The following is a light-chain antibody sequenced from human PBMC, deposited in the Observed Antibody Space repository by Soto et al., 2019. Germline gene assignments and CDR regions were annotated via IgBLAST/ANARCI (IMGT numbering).Light chain of an antibody. Sequence: QSALTQPRSVSGSPGQSVTISCTGPSSDVGGYNYVSWYQQHPGKAPKFIIYNVSQRPSGVPDRFSGFKSGNTASLTISGLQAEDEADYYCCSYAGSYPSWVFGGGTKVTVL. J-gene: IGLJ3*02. V-gene: IGLV2-11*01. CDR1: SSDVGGYNY. CDR3: CSYAGSYPSWV. CDR2: NVS.